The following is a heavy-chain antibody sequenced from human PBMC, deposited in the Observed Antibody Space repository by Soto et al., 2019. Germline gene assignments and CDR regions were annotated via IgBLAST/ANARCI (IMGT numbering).Heavy chain of an antibody. CDR3: ARCAVQLETFDY. V-gene: IGHV4-30-2*01. CDR2: IYHSGST. CDR1: GGSISSGGYS. Sequence: SETLSLTCAVSGGSISSGGYSWSWIRQPPGKGLEWIGYIYHSGSTYYNPSLKSRVTISVDRSKNQFSLKLSSVTAADTAVYYCARCAVQLETFDYWGQGTLVTVSS. D-gene: IGHD1-1*01. J-gene: IGHJ4*02.